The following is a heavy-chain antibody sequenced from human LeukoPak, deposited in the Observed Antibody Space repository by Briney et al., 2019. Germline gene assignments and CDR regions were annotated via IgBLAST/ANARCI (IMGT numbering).Heavy chain of an antibody. CDR2: ISGSGGST. CDR3: AKGTHYYDSSGYPDY. CDR1: GFTFSSYA. D-gene: IGHD3-22*01. V-gene: IGHV3-23*01. J-gene: IGHJ4*02. Sequence: GGSLRLSCAASGFTFSSYAMSWARQAPGKGLEWVSAISGSGGSTYYADSVKGRFTISRDNSKNTLYLQMNSLRAEDTAVYYCAKGTHYYDSSGYPDYWGQGTLVTVSS.